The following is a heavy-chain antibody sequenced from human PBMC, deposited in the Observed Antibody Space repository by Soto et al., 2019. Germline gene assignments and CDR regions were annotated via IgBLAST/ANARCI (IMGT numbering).Heavy chain of an antibody. CDR1: GFTFSSYA. V-gene: IGHV3-30-3*01. D-gene: IGHD6-13*01. CDR2: ISYDGSNK. CDR3: ARDHGGIAAAGDPYRGYYYYGMDV. Sequence: QVQLVESGGGVVQPGRSLRLSCAASGFTFSSYAMHWVRQAPGKGLEWVAVISYDGSNKYYADSVKGRFTISRDNSKNTLYLQMNSLRAEDPAVYYCARDHGGIAAAGDPYRGYYYYGMDVWGQGTTVTVSS. J-gene: IGHJ6*02.